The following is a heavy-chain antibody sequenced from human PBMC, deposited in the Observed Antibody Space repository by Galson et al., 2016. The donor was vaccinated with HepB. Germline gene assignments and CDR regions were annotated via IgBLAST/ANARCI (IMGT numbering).Heavy chain of an antibody. CDR2: ITSSSDTM. D-gene: IGHD3-16*01. J-gene: IGHJ4*02. CDR3: ARDDYFRLGY. CDR1: GFAFRTYN. V-gene: IGHV3-48*02. Sequence: SLRLSCAASGFAFRTYNMNWARQAPGKGLEWIAWITSSSDTMYYADSVKGRFTISRDNAKNPLYLEMNSLRDEDTAAYYCARDDYFRLGYWGQGTLVTVSS.